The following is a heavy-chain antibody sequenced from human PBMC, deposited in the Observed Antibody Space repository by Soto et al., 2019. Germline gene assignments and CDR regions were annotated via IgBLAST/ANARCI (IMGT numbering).Heavy chain of an antibody. CDR3: ARGGGSDSFDY. Sequence: SETLSLTCTVSGASITYGGYSWSWIRQTPGKGLEWIGYINHLETTFYNPSFESRLTLSIDRAKNQFSLNLNSMSAADRAVYFCARGGGSDSFDYWGQGILVTISS. D-gene: IGHD1-26*01. J-gene: IGHJ4*02. CDR2: INHLETT. V-gene: IGHV4-30-2*01. CDR1: GASITYGGYS.